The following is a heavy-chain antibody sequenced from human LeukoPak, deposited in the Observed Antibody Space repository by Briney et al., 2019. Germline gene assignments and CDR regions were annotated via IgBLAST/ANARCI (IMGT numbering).Heavy chain of an antibody. D-gene: IGHD5-18*01. Sequence: SETLSLTCAVSGGSISSGGYSWSWIRQPPGKGLEWIGYIYHSGSTHYNPSLKSRVTISVDRSKNQFSLKLSSVTAADTAVYYCARWDTAMVTGFDYWGQGTLVTVSS. CDR3: ARWDTAMVTGFDY. V-gene: IGHV4-30-2*01. CDR1: GGSISSGGYS. CDR2: IYHSGST. J-gene: IGHJ4*02.